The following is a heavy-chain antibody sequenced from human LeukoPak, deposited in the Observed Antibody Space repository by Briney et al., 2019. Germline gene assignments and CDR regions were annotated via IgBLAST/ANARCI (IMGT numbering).Heavy chain of an antibody. CDR3: ARRYCSSTSCYDFDY. D-gene: IGHD2-2*01. CDR2: ISYDGSNK. V-gene: IGHV3-30*03. Sequence: GGSLRLSCAASGFTFSSYGMHWVRQAPGKGLEWVAVISYDGSNKYYADSVKGRFTISRDNAKNSLYLQMNSLRAEDTAVYYCARRYCSSTSCYDFDYWGQGTLVTVSS. CDR1: GFTFSSYG. J-gene: IGHJ4*02.